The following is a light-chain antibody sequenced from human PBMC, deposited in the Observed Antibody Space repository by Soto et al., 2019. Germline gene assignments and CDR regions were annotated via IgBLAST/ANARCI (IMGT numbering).Light chain of an antibody. Sequence: DMVMTQSPATLSVSPGGRATLSCRASQSISDTLAWYQQKPGQAPGLLIHDASHRAAGIPARFSGSGFGTDFTLTISSLEPEDAAVYYCQQRSNWPPITFGQGTRLEIK. CDR3: QQRSNWPPIT. CDR2: DAS. J-gene: IGKJ5*01. V-gene: IGKV3-11*01. CDR1: QSISDT.